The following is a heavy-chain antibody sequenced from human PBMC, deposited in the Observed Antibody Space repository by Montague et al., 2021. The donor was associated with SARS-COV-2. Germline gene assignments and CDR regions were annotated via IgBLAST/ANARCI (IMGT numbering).Heavy chain of an antibody. Sequence: SETLSLTCTVSGGSVSSDSYYWSWIRQPPGKGLEWIGYYYYSGSNNYNPPIRSRVTISVDTSKNSFALKLTSATAAATAVYYCARVNYDISAMDVWGQGTTVTVSS. V-gene: IGHV4-61*01. D-gene: IGHD3-9*01. J-gene: IGHJ6*02. CDR2: YYYSGSN. CDR3: ARVNYDISAMDV. CDR1: GGSVSSDSYY.